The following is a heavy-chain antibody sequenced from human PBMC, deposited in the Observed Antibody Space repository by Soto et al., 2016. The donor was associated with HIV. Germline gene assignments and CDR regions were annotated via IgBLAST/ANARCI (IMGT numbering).Heavy chain of an antibody. Sequence: QVQLVQSGAQVKKPGASVKVSCKTSGYTFTSYDINWVRQAPGQGLEWMGWMNPNSGNTGYAQNFQGRVTITMNTSISTAYMELSSLRSEDTAVYYCARGQGSGWYKFDYWGQGTLVTASS. V-gene: IGHV1-8*03. CDR2: MNPNSGNT. CDR3: ARGQGSGWYKFDY. D-gene: IGHD6-19*01. CDR1: GYTFTSYD. J-gene: IGHJ4*02.